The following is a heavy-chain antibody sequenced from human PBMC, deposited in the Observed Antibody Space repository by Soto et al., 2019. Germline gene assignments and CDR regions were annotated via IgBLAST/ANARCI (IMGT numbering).Heavy chain of an antibody. V-gene: IGHV1-2*02. CDR3: ARENVAYYDSTGYTFDY. D-gene: IGHD3-22*01. CDR2: INPNSGGT. CDR1: GYTFTGYY. J-gene: IGHJ4*02. Sequence: ASVKVSCKASGYTFTGYYMHWVRQAPGQGLEWMGWINPNSGGTNYAQKFQGRVTMTRDTLISTAYMELSRLRSDDTAVYYCARENVAYYDSTGYTFDYWGQGTLVTVYS.